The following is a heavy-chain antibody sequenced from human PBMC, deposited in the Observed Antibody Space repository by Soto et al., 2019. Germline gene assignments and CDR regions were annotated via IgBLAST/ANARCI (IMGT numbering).Heavy chain of an antibody. J-gene: IGHJ6*03. CDR3: ARAGAYSSANMDV. Sequence: VQLVESGGGLVQPGGSLRVSCAASGLNVSSNSMNWVRQAPGRGLEWVSITYSGGSSYYADSVKGRFTISRDNSKNTLLLQMNRLRAEDTAVYYCARAGAYSSANMDVWGNGTTVTVSS. V-gene: IGHV3-66*01. CDR2: TYSGGSS. CDR1: GLNVSSNS. D-gene: IGHD6-25*01.